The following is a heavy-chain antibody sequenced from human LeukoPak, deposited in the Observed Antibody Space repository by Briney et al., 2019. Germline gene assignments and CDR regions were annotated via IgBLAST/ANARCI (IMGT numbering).Heavy chain of an antibody. D-gene: IGHD3-10*01. CDR2: ISSSSSYI. CDR1: GFTFSSYS. V-gene: IGHV3-21*01. CDR3: ARDDGSGSYVYFDY. Sequence: GGSLRLSCAASGFTFSSYSMNWVRQAPGKGLEWVSSISSSSSYIYYADSAKGRFTISRDNAENSLYLQMNSLRAEDTAVYYCARDDGSGSYVYFDYWGQGTPVTVSS. J-gene: IGHJ4*02.